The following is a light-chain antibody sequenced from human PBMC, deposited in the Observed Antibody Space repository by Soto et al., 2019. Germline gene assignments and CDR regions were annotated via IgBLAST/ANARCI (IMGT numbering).Light chain of an antibody. CDR2: GAS. CDR3: QQSGSSPRST. CDR1: QSVSSSY. Sequence: EIVLTQSPGTLSLSPGERATLSGRASQSVSSSYLAWYQQKPGQAPRLLIYGASSRATGIPDRFSGSGSGTGFTLTISRLEPEDFAVYYCQQSGSSPRSTVGQGTRLEIK. V-gene: IGKV3-20*01. J-gene: IGKJ5*01.